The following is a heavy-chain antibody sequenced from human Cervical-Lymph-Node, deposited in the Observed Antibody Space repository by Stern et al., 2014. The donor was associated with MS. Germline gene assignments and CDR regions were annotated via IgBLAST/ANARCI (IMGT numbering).Heavy chain of an antibody. D-gene: IGHD3-10*01. CDR1: GFRFINYG. V-gene: IGHV3-30*03. Sequence: QVQLVESGGGVVQPGKSLGLSCAASGFRFINYGMVWVRQAPGQGLEWVAVISSDGSNKYYADSVKGRCTISRDNSKSTAFLQMNSLGTEDTAVYYCVRRHLFSPGALDVWGQGTTVAVSS. J-gene: IGHJ6*02. CDR2: ISSDGSNK. CDR3: VRRHLFSPGALDV.